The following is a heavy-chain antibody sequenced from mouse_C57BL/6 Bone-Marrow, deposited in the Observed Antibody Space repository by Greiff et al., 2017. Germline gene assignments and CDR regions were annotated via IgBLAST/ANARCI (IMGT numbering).Heavy chain of an antibody. V-gene: IGHV1-80*01. CDR3: AREGGLLSYAMDY. J-gene: IGHJ4*01. Sequence: QVQLQQSGAELVKPGASVKISCKASGYAFSSYWMNWVKQRPGKGLEWIGQIYPGDGDTNYNGKFKGKATLTADKSSSTADMQLSSLTSEDSAVYFCAREGGLLSYAMDYWGQGTSVTVSS. CDR2: IYPGDGDT. D-gene: IGHD2-10*01. CDR1: GYAFSSYW.